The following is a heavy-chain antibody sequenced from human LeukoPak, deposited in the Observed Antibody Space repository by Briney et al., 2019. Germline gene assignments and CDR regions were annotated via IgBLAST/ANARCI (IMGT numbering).Heavy chain of an antibody. J-gene: IGHJ4*02. D-gene: IGHD3-16*01. V-gene: IGHV7-4-1*02. Sequence: GASVKVSCKASGYTFIRYAINWLRQVPGQGLEWMGWINMYTANPAYAQGFTERFVFSLDTSVSTAYLEISNLKAEDTAVYYCARHDNDDDFDYQGQGTLVTVSS. CDR2: INMYTANP. CDR1: GYTFIRYA. CDR3: ARHDNDDDFDY.